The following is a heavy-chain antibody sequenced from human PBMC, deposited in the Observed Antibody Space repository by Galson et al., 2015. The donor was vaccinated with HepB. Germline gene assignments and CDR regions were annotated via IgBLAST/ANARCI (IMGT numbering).Heavy chain of an antibody. D-gene: IGHD3-22*01. CDR2: IKSKTDGGTT. V-gene: IGHV3-15*01. Sequence: SLRLSCADSGFTLSSAWMSWVRQAPGKGLEWVGRIKSKTDGGTTDYAAPVKGRFTISRDDSKNTLYLQMNSLKTEDTAVYYCTTGATADYYDSSGQLDYWGQGTLVTVSS. CDR1: GFTLSSAW. J-gene: IGHJ4*02. CDR3: TTGATADYYDSSGQLDY.